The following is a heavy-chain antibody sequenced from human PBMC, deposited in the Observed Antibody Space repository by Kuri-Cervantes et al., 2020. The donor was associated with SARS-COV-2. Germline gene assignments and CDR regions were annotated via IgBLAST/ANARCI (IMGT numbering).Heavy chain of an antibody. V-gene: IGHV3-33*08. CDR2: IWYDGSNK. CDR3: ARGYIVVVPAAIRRNWYFDL. D-gene: IGHD2-2*02. CDR1: GFIVSSNY. J-gene: IGHJ2*01. Sequence: GGSLRLSCAASGFIVSSNYMTWVRQAPGKGLEWVAVIWYDGSNKYYADSVKGRFTISRDNSKNTLYLQMNSLRAEDTAVYYCARGYIVVVPAAIRRNWYFDLWGRGTLVTVSS.